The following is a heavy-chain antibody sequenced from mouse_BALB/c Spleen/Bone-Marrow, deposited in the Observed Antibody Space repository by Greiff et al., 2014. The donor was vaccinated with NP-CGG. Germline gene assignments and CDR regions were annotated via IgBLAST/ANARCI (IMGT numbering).Heavy chain of an antibody. J-gene: IGHJ2*01. CDR1: GYSFIGYT. D-gene: IGHD2-4*01. CDR3: TRRNYDYDFDY. Sequence: VXPGASMRISCKASGYSFIGYTMNWVKQXHGKNLEWIGLINPYNGDTHYNQKFKDKATLTVDKSSSTAYMELLSLTSEDSAVYYCTRRNYDYDFDYWGQGTTLTVSS. CDR2: INPYNGDT. V-gene: IGHV1-37*01.